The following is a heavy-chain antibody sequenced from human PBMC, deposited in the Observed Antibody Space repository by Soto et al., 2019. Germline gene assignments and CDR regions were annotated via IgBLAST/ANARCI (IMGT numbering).Heavy chain of an antibody. CDR2: IWHDGSDK. V-gene: IGHV3-33*01. CDR1: GFSFSSYG. CDR3: ARDSGXXXXXXXXXXXIDY. Sequence: QVQLVESGGGVVQPGRSLRLSCAASGFSFSSYGMHWVRQAPGKGLEWVAVIWHDGSDKYYTDSVKGRFTISRDNSKNTLYLQMNSLRVEDTAVYYCARDSGXXXXXXXXXXXIDYWGQGTLVTVSS. J-gene: IGHJ4*02.